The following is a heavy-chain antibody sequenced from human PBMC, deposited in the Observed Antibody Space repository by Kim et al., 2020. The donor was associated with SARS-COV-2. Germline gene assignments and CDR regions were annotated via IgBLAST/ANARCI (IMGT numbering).Heavy chain of an antibody. V-gene: IGHV4-39*07. CDR2: IYYSGST. D-gene: IGHD3-3*01. J-gene: IGHJ6*02. Sequence: SETLSLTCTVSGGSISSSSYYWGWIRQPPGKGLEWIGSIYYSGSTYYNPSLKSRVTISVDTSKNQFSLKLSSMTAADTAVYYCARAGGYYDFWSGYRPSLVDVWGQGTTVTVSS. CDR1: GGSISSSSYY. CDR3: ARAGGYYDFWSGYRPSLVDV.